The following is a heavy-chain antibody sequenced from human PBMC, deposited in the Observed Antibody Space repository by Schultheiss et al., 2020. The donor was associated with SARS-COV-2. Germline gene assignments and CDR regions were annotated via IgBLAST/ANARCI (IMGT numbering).Heavy chain of an antibody. CDR3: ARERTKGLTWYDAPLAY. CDR1: GGSITSGAYS. CDR2: IYLSGTF. D-gene: IGHD1-1*01. Sequence: SETLSLTCAVSGGSITSGAYSWSWIRQPPGKGLEWIGYIYLSGTFYYNPSLKSRVTISVDRSKNQFSLKLSSVTAADTAVYYCARERTKGLTWYDAPLAYWGQGILVTVSS. V-gene: IGHV4-30-2*01. J-gene: IGHJ4*02.